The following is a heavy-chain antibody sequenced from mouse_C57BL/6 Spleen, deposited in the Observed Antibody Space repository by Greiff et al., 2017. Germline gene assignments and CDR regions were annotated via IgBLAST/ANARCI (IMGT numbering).Heavy chain of an antibody. J-gene: IGHJ2*01. V-gene: IGHV3-6*01. CDR1: GYSITSGYY. D-gene: IGHD2-1*01. CDR2: ISYDGSN. CDR3: ARGGIYYGTLYYFDY. Sequence: EVKLMESGPGLVKPSQSLSLTCSVTGYSITSGYYWNWIRQFPGNKLEWMGYISYDGSNNYNPSLKNRISITRDTSKNQFFLKLNSVTTEDTATYYCARGGIYYGTLYYFDYWGQGTTLTVSS.